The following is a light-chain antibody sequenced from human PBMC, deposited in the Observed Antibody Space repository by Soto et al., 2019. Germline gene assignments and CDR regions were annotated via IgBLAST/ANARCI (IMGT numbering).Light chain of an antibody. Sequence: EVVITQSPGTLSVSPGERATLSCRASQNIRSNLAWYQQKPGQAPRLLIFDASKRATGIPARFSGGGSGTEFTLTISSLQSEDFAVYYCQQGSAWPLTLGGGTKVDIK. CDR2: DAS. CDR3: QQGSAWPLT. CDR1: QNIRSN. J-gene: IGKJ4*01. V-gene: IGKV3-15*01.